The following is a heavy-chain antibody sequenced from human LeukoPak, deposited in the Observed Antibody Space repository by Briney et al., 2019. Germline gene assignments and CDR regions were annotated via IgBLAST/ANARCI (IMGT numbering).Heavy chain of an antibody. CDR2: IYYSGST. Sequence: PSETLSLTCTVSGGSISSSSYYWGWIRQPPGKGLEWIGSIYYSGSTYYNPSLKSRVTISVDTSKNQFSLKLSSVTAADTAVYYCARDVSRYCSGGSCRTWDYFDYWGQGTLVTVSS. J-gene: IGHJ4*02. D-gene: IGHD2-15*01. V-gene: IGHV4-39*07. CDR3: ARDVSRYCSGGSCRTWDYFDY. CDR1: GGSISSSSYY.